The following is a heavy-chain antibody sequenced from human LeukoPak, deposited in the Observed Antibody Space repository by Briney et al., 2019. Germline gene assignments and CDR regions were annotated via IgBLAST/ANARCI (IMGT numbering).Heavy chain of an antibody. CDR3: AKRYCTDTSCHLGPYYYYMDV. D-gene: IGHD2-2*01. CDR2: ISGSGGST. V-gene: IGHV3-23*01. J-gene: IGHJ6*03. CDR1: GFTFSGYG. Sequence: GGSLRLSCAVSGFTFSGYGMSWVRQAPGKGLKWVSAISGSGGSTYYADSVKGRITISRDNSKNTLYLQMNSLRAEDTAVYYCAKRYCTDTSCHLGPYYYYMDVWGKGTTVTISS.